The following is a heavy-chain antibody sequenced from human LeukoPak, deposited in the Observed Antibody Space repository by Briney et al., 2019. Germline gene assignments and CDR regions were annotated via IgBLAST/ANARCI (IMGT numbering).Heavy chain of an antibody. V-gene: IGHV3-74*01. D-gene: IGHD6-13*01. CDR2: MNSDGSST. CDR3: AREHNTAAAIDY. Sequence: GGSLRLSCEASGFTFSSYWMHWVRQDPGKGLVWVSRMNSDGSSTSHADSVRGRFTISRDNAKNTLYLQMNSLRAEDTAVYYCAREHNTAAAIDYWGQGTLVTVS. J-gene: IGHJ4*02. CDR1: GFTFSSYW.